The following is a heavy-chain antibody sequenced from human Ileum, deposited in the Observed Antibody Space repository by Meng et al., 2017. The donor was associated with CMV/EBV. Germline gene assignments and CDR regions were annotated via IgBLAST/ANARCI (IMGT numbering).Heavy chain of an antibody. CDR3: AKHQGSGNYYNYLDY. CDR2: IYSDITNI. V-gene: IGHV3-23*03. D-gene: IGHD3-10*01. Sequence: SGFTFSSYAMSWVRQAPGKGLEWVAVIYSDITNIYYADSVEGRFTISRDDSKNTLYLQMNSLRAEDTALYYCAKHQGSGNYYNYLDYWGQGTLVTVSS. CDR1: GFTFSSYA. J-gene: IGHJ4*02.